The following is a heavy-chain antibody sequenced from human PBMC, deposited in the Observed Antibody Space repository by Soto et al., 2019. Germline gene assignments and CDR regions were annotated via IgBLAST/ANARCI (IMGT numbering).Heavy chain of an antibody. J-gene: IGHJ4*02. D-gene: IGHD2-2*02. Sequence: EASGKVSCKASGYTFTSYAMHWVRQAPGQRLEWMGWINAGNGNTKYSQKFQGRVTITRDTSASTAYMELSSLRSEDTAVYYCATGHCSSTSCYTDDYWGQGTLVTVSS. V-gene: IGHV1-3*01. CDR3: ATGHCSSTSCYTDDY. CDR1: GYTFTSYA. CDR2: INAGNGNT.